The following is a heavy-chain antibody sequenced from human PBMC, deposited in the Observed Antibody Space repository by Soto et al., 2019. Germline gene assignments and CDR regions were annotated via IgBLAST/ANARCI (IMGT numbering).Heavy chain of an antibody. CDR1: GDSMSRGGYF. CDR2: LSSSGSA. Sequence: KPSETLSLTCTVSGDSMSRGGYFWVWIRQHPGKGLQRIGHLSSSGSANPNPSLQSRVSMSVDTSNNQFSLKLTSITVADTSVYYCARGGGYTAAGGNSGCWCDPWGQGALVTVSS. CDR3: ARGGGYTAAGGNSGCWCDP. D-gene: IGHD5-18*01. V-gene: IGHV4-31*03. J-gene: IGHJ5*02.